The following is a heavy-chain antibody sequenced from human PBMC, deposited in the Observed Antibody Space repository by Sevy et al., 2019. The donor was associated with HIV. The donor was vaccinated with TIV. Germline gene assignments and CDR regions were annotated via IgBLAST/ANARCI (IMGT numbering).Heavy chain of an antibody. Sequence: GGSLRLSCAASGFTFSDAWMSWVRQAPGRGLEWVGHIKSKIDGGTIDYAAPVKGRFTISRDDSKNTLYLQMNSLKTEETAVDYCTTEAVYGDDYVGGSSRNYYFDGIDVWGQGTTVTVSS. CDR2: IKSKIDGGTI. J-gene: IGHJ6*02. V-gene: IGHV3-15*01. D-gene: IGHD3-16*02. CDR3: TTEAVYGDDYVGGSSRNYYFDGIDV. CDR1: GFTFSDAW.